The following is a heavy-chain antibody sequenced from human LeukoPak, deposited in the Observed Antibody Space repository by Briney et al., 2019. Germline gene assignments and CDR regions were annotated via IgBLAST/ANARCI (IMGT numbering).Heavy chain of an antibody. CDR3: ARNSGWYGAS. D-gene: IGHD6-19*01. CDR1: GFTLSSYE. J-gene: IGHJ4*02. CDR2: IDYSGGSS. Sequence: GGSLRLSCTVSGFTLSSYEMSWIRQAPGRGLEWVSSIDYSGGSSYYADSVKGRFTISRDDSKNTLYLQLNSLRVEDTAVYYCARNSGWYGASWGQGTLVTVSS. V-gene: IGHV3-23*01.